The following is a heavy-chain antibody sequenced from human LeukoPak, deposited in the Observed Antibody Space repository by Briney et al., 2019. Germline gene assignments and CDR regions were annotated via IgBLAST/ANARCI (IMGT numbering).Heavy chain of an antibody. D-gene: IGHD3-22*01. CDR3: ARVLSRDYDSSVYVNWFDP. CDR1: GGTFSSYA. CDR2: IIPIFGTA. J-gene: IGHJ5*02. V-gene: IGHV1-69*01. Sequence: ASVKVSCKASGGTFSSYAISWVRQAPGQGLEWMGGIIPIFGTANYARKFQGRVTITADESTSTAYMELSSLRSEDTAVYYCARVLSRDYDSSVYVNWFDPWGQETLVTVSS.